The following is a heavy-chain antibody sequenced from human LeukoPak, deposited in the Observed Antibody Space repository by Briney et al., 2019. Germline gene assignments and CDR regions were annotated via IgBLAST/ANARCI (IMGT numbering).Heavy chain of an antibody. J-gene: IGHJ6*02. CDR2: INHSGST. CDR1: GGSFSGYY. D-gene: IGHD5-18*01. Sequence: SETLSLTCAVYGGSFSGYYWSWIRQPPGKGLEWIGEINHSGSTNYNPSLKSRVTISVDTSKNQFSLKLSSVTAAVTAVYYCARVFRIQLWLRGYGMDVWGQGTTVTVSS. V-gene: IGHV4-34*01. CDR3: ARVFRIQLWLRGYGMDV.